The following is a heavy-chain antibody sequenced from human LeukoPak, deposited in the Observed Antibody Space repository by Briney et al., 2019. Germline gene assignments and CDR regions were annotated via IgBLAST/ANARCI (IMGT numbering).Heavy chain of an antibody. D-gene: IGHD3-10*01. CDR3: ARVRRLLWFGELTYFDY. J-gene: IGHJ4*02. CDR2: IKQDGSEK. CDR1: GFTFSSYW. V-gene: IGHV3-7*01. Sequence: PGGSLRLSCAASGFTFSSYWMSWVRQAPGKGLDWVANIKQDGSEKYYVDSVKGRFTISRDNAKNSLYLQMNSLRAEDTAVYYCARVRRLLWFGELTYFDYWGQGTLVTVSS.